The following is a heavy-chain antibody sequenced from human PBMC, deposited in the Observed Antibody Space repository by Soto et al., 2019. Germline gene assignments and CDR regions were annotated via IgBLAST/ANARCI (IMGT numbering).Heavy chain of an antibody. CDR1: GGSISSYY. J-gene: IGHJ5*02. CDR3: AGVRNSGDSAPFDP. D-gene: IGHD4-17*01. V-gene: IGHV4-59*01. Sequence: QVQLQESGPGLVKPSETLSLTCSVSGGSISSYYWTWIRQPPGKGLEWIGYIYYSGGTNYNPSLKSRVSISVETSKNQFSLKLSSVTAADTAVYYCAGVRNSGDSAPFDPWGQGTLVTVSS. CDR2: IYYSGGT.